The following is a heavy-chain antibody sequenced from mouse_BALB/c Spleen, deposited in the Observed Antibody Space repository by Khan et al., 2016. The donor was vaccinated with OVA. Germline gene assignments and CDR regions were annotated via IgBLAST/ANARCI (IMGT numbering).Heavy chain of an antibody. V-gene: IGHV3-6*02. Sequence: EVQLQESGPGLVKPSQSLSLTCSVTGYSITSGYFWNWIRQFPGNKLEWMGYIRYDGNSTYNPSLKNRIYFTRDTSKNQFFLKLNSVTPEDRATYYCARGGSSGPAWFTYWGQGTLVTVSA. CDR2: IRYDGNS. D-gene: IGHD3-1*01. CDR3: ARGGSSGPAWFTY. J-gene: IGHJ3*01. CDR1: GYSITSGYF.